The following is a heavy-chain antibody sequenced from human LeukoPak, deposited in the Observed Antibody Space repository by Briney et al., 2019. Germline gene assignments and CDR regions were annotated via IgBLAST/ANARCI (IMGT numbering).Heavy chain of an antibody. V-gene: IGHV1-69*02. D-gene: IGHD3-16*01. J-gene: IGHJ4*02. CDR1: GGTFSSYT. Sequence: GSSVKVSCKASGGTFSSYTISWVRQAPGQGLEWMGRIIPILGIANYAQKFQGRVTITADKSTSTAYMELSSLRSEDTAVYYCARFGADRLAFDYWAQGTLVPVSS. CDR3: ARFGADRLAFDY. CDR2: IIPILGIA.